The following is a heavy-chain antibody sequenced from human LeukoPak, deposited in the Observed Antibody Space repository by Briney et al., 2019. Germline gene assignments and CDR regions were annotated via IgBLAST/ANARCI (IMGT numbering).Heavy chain of an antibody. CDR1: GGSISSSNHY. D-gene: IGHD5-24*01. CDR3: ARLGDAYNLLLDY. Sequence: SETLSLTCTVSGGSISSSNHYWAWIRQPPGKGLEWIGSIYYSGSTYYNPSLRSRLTMSVNTSKNQFSLRLTSVTAADTAVYYCARLGDAYNLLLDYWGQGTLVTVSS. V-gene: IGHV4-39*01. J-gene: IGHJ4*02. CDR2: IYYSGST.